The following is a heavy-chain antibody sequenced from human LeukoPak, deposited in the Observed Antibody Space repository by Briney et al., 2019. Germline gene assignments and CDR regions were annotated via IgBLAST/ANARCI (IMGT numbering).Heavy chain of an antibody. CDR2: IIASGDSA. D-gene: IGHD3-3*01. CDR3: ATHILFWSGLFDS. CDR1: GFTFSSYW. Sequence: PGGSLRLSCAASGFTFSSYWMSWVRQVPGKGLECVSYIIASGDSAYYADSVRGRFTISRDNSKNTLYLQMDDLRAEDSAVYYCATHILFWSGLFDSWGQGALVSVSS. V-gene: IGHV3-23*01. J-gene: IGHJ4*02.